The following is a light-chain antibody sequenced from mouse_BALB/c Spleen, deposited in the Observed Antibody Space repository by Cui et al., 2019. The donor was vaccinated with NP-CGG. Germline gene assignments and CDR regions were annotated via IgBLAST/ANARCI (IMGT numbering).Light chain of an antibody. V-gene: IGLV1*01. J-gene: IGLJ1*01. CDR3: ALWYSNHWV. CDR2: GTN. CDR1: TGAVIISNY. Sequence: QAVVTQEYALTTSPGETVTLTCRSSTGAVIISNYANWVQEKPDHLFTGLIGGTNNRVPGVPARFSGSLIGDKAALTITGAQTEDEAIYFCALWYSNHWVFGGGTKLTVL.